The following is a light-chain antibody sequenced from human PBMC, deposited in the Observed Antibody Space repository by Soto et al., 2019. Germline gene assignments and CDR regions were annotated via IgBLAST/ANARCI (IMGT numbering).Light chain of an antibody. V-gene: IGKV3-11*01. J-gene: IGKJ4*01. CDR1: QNVDIY. CDR2: DAS. Sequence: EVALTQSPVTLALSPGERATLSCRASQNVDIYVAWYQQKPGQAPRLLIYDASNRATGIPARFSGSGSGTDFTLTISSLEPEDFAVYYCQQRRDWPPLTFGGGTKVEIK. CDR3: QQRRDWPPLT.